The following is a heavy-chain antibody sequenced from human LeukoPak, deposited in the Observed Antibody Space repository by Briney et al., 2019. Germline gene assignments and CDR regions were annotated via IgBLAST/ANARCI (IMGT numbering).Heavy chain of an antibody. CDR1: GFSLNTSGGG. CDR2: NYWDEDK. Sequence: SGPTLVKPSPTLTLTFTFYGFSLNTSGGGVGWIRQPPGKALEWLALNYWDEDKRYTTSLKSRITITKDPSKNQVVLTMTNIDTVDTATYYCAHRRYTAGYNWFDPWGQGTLVTVSS. D-gene: IGHD5-18*01. V-gene: IGHV2-5*02. J-gene: IGHJ5*02. CDR3: AHRRYTAGYNWFDP.